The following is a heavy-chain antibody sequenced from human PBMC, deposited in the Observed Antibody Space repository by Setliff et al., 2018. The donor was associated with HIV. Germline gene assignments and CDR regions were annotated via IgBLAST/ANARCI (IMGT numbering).Heavy chain of an antibody. CDR2: ITGGGDKI. V-gene: IGHV3-21*01. J-gene: IGHJ4*02. D-gene: IGHD1-26*01. Sequence: GGSLRLSCAASGFIFSNYGMTWVRQSPGKGLQWLTAITGGGDKIDYINSVKGRFTISRDNAKNSLYLQMNSLRVEDTAVYYCARALYGSDSLLDSWGQGTLVTVSS. CDR3: ARALYGSDSLLDS. CDR1: GFIFSNYG.